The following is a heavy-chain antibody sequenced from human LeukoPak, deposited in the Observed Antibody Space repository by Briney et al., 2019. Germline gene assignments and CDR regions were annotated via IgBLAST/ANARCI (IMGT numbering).Heavy chain of an antibody. Sequence: GESLKISCQGSAYRFTTYWIGWVRQMPGKGLEWMGIIYPGDSDTRYSPSFQGQVSISAAESISTAYLQWSSLKASDTAMYYCARSYCGGDWCAFDIWGQGTMVTVSS. V-gene: IGHV5-51*01. CDR3: ARSYCGGDWCAFDI. D-gene: IGHD2-21*02. CDR1: AYRFTTYW. J-gene: IGHJ3*02. CDR2: IYPGDSDT.